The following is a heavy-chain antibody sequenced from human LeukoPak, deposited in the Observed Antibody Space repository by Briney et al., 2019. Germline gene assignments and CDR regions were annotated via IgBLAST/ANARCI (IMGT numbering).Heavy chain of an antibody. Sequence: GGFLRLSCAASGFTFSSYSMNWVRQAPGKGLEWVSSISSSSSYIYYADSVKGRFTISRDNAKNSLYLQMNSLRAEDTAVYYCARVLPGYYSYYYYAMDVWGQGTTVTVSS. J-gene: IGHJ6*02. V-gene: IGHV3-21*04. CDR3: ARVLPGYYSYYYYAMDV. CDR1: GFTFSSYS. CDR2: ISSSSSYI. D-gene: IGHD3-3*01.